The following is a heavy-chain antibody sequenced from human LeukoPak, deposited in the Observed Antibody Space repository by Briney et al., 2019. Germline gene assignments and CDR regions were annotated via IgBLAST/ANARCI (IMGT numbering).Heavy chain of an antibody. V-gene: IGHV3-21*01. CDR2: ISSSRSNI. D-gene: IGHD3-16*01. J-gene: IGHJ4*02. CDR1: GFTFSDYY. CDR3: ARDWGSENHFDY. Sequence: GGSLRLSCAASGFTFSDYYMHWIRQAPGKGLEWVSSISSSRSNIYYADSVKGRFTISRDNAKNSLYLQMNSLRAEDTAVYYCARDWGSENHFDYWGQGTLVTVSS.